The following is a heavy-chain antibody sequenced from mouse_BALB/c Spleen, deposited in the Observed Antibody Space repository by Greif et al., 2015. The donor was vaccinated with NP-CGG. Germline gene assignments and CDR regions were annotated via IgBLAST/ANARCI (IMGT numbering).Heavy chain of an antibody. J-gene: IGHJ3*01. Sequence: EVQLQQSGAELVKPGASVKLSCTASGFNIKDTYMHWVKQRPEQGLEWIGRIDPANGNTKYDPKFQGKATITADTSSNTPHLQLSSLTSEHTAVYYCARSENCYPWLAYWGQGTEVSVSA. CDR2: IDPANGNT. CDR1: GFNIKDTY. CDR3: ARSENCYPWLAY. V-gene: IGHV14-3*02. D-gene: IGHD2-12*01.